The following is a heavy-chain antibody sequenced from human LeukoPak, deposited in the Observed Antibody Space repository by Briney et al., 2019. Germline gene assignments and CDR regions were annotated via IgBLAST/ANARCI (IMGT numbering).Heavy chain of an antibody. CDR1: GVSISSSNSY. Sequence: PSETLSRTCTVSGVSISSSNSYWGWIRQPPGKGLEWIGSIYYSGNTYYNASLKSQVSISIDTSKNRFSLKLSSVTAADTAVYYCARDLYYYDSSGYYIFDYWGQGTLVTVSS. J-gene: IGHJ4*02. V-gene: IGHV4-39*07. CDR3: ARDLYYYDSSGYYIFDY. CDR2: IYYSGNT. D-gene: IGHD3-22*01.